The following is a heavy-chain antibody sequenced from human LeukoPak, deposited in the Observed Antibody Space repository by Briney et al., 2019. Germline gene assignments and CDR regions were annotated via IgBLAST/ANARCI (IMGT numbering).Heavy chain of an antibody. V-gene: IGHV3-7*03. D-gene: IGHD1-26*01. J-gene: IGHJ4*02. CDR2: IKQDESEK. Sequence: PGGSLRLSCAASGFTFSSYAMHWVRQAPGKGPEWVANIKQDESEKYYVDSVKGRFTISRDNAKNSLYLQMNSLRAEDTAVYYCARDKIVGATNFDNWGQGTLVTVSS. CDR3: ARDKIVGATNFDN. CDR1: GFTFSSYA.